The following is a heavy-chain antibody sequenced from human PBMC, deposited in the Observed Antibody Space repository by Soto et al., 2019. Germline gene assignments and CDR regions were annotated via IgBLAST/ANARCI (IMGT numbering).Heavy chain of an antibody. J-gene: IGHJ4*02. V-gene: IGHV4-59*08. D-gene: IGHD1-1*01. CDR2: IYYSGST. Sequence: PSETLSLTCTVSGVSISSYYWSWIRQPPGKGLEWIGYIYYSGSTNYNPSLKSRVTISVDTSKNQFSLKLSSVTAADTAVYYCARMSLQRAPFDYWGQGTLVTVSS. CDR3: ARMSLQRAPFDY. CDR1: GVSISSYY.